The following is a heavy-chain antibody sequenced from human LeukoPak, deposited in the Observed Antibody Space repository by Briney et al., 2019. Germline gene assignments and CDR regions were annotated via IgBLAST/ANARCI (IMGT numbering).Heavy chain of an antibody. CDR2: INYSGST. D-gene: IGHD6-6*01. CDR1: GVSVSSTSYY. CDR3: ARAGQFISARPITFDY. J-gene: IGHJ4*02. V-gene: IGHV4-39*07. Sequence: ASETLSLTCTVSGVSVSSTSYYWGWLRPPQGKGLEWIARINYSGSTYYNPSLKTRVSISLDTSKNQFSLKLISMTAADTAVYYCARAGQFISARPITFDYWGRGSLVTASS.